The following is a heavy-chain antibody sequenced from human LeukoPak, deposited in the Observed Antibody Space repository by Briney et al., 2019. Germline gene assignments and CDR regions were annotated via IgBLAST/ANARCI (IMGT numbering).Heavy chain of an antibody. CDR3: ASGTYYYDSSGYYQFYFDY. V-gene: IGHV3-21*01. CDR2: ISSSSSYI. J-gene: IGHJ4*02. Sequence: PGGSLRLSCAASGFTFSSYAMHWVRQAPGKGLEWVSSISSSSSYIYYADSVKGRFTISRDNAKNSLYLQMNSLRAEDTAVYYCASGTYYYDSSGYYQFYFDYWGQGTLVTVSS. CDR1: GFTFSSYA. D-gene: IGHD3-22*01.